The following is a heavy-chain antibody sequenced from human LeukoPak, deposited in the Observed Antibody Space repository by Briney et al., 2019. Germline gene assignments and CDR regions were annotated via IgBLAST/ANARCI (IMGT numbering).Heavy chain of an antibody. D-gene: IGHD6-19*01. Sequence: GGSLRLSCAASGFTFDDYGMSWVRQAPGKGLERVSLISGDGGSTFYADSVKGRFTISRDNSKNSLYLQMNSLRSDDTVLYYCARESESSGWYDYWGQGTLVTVSS. CDR2: ISGDGGST. CDR1: GFTFDDYG. V-gene: IGHV3-43*02. J-gene: IGHJ4*02. CDR3: ARESESSGWYDY.